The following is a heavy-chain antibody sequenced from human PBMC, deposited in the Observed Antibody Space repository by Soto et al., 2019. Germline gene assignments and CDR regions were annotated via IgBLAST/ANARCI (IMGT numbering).Heavy chain of an antibody. CDR2: IFSNDEK. CDR3: ARYYYDSSGYYFWGYYFDY. D-gene: IGHD3-22*01. Sequence: QVTLKESGPVLVKPTETLTLTCTVSGFSLSNARMGVSWSRQPPGKALEWLAHIFSNDEKSYSTSLKSRLTISKDTSKSQVVLTMTNMDPVDTATYYCARYYYDSSGYYFWGYYFDYWGQGTLVTVSS. V-gene: IGHV2-26*01. CDR1: GFSLSNARMG. J-gene: IGHJ4*02.